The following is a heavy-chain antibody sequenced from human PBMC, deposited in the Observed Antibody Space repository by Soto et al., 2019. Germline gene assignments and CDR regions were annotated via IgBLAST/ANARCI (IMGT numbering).Heavy chain of an antibody. D-gene: IGHD3-3*01. Sequence: QVQLVQSGAEVKKPGSSVKVSCKASGGTFSSYAISWVRQAPGQGLERMGGIIPIFGTANYAQKFQGRVTITADESTSTAYMELSSLRSEDTAVYYCARVLNYDFWSGYYDYFDYWGQGTLVTVSS. CDR1: GGTFSSYA. V-gene: IGHV1-69*01. J-gene: IGHJ4*02. CDR3: ARVLNYDFWSGYYDYFDY. CDR2: IIPIFGTA.